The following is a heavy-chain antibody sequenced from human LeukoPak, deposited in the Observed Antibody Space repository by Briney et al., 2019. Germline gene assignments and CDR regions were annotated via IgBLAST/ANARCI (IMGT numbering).Heavy chain of an antibody. CDR3: ARDMYYDSSGYYLNWFDP. D-gene: IGHD3-22*01. Sequence: PSETLSLTCAVYGGSFSGYYWSWIRQPPGKGLEWIGEINHSGSTNYNPSLKSRVTISVDTSKNQFSLKLSSVTAAYTAVYYCARDMYYDSSGYYLNWFDPWGPGTLVT. CDR2: INHSGST. J-gene: IGHJ5*02. CDR1: GGSFSGYY. V-gene: IGHV4-34*01.